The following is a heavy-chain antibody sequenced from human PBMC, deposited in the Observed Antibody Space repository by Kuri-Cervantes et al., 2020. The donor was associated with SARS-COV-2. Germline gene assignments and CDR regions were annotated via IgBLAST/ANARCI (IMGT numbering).Heavy chain of an antibody. D-gene: IGHD3-3*01. J-gene: IGHJ4*02. CDR1: GFTFSDYY. CDR2: ISSSGSTI. V-gene: IGHV3-11*01. CDR3: AKSPYYDFWSGYHY. Sequence: GESLKISCAASGFTFSDYYMSWIRQAPGKGLEWVSYISSSGSTIYYADSVKGRFTISRDNAKKSLYLQMNSLRAEDTAVYYCAKSPYYDFWSGYHYWGQGTLVTVSS.